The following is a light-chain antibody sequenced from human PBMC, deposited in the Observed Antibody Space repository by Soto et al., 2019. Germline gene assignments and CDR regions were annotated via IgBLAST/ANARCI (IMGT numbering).Light chain of an antibody. CDR3: QQLNSY. CDR1: QGISTY. J-gene: IGKJ5*01. Sequence: DIPLTQSPSFLSASVGDRVTITCRASQGISTYLAWYQQKPGKAPQLLIYAASTLQSGVPSRFSGSGSGTEFTLTISSLQPEDFATYYCQQLNSYFGQGTRLEIK. CDR2: AAS. V-gene: IGKV1-9*01.